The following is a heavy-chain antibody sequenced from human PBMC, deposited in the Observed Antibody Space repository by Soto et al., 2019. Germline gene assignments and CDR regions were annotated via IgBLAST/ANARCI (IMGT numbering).Heavy chain of an antibody. CDR1: GFTFSSFW. V-gene: IGHV3-74*01. CDR2: ISNDGSST. CDR3: ARDPLIGNTDYGLDV. Sequence: GGSLRLSCAASGFTFSSFWMHWVRQAPGKGLVWVSRISNDGSSTAYADSVKGRFTISRDNAKSTLYLQVTSLRAEDTAVYYCARDPLIGNTDYGLDVWGQGTTVTVSS. J-gene: IGHJ6*02. D-gene: IGHD2-21*01.